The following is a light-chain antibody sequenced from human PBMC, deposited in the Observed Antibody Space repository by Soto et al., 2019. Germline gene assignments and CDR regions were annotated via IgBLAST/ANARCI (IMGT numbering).Light chain of an antibody. Sequence: QCVLTQPASGSGSPGQAITISCTGTNSDIGTYNLVSWYQHYPGKAPKLMIYEGIKRPSGVSNRFSGSKSGNTAFLTISGLQAEDEADYYCCSYAGSGTDNYVFGSGTKVTVL. V-gene: IGLV2-23*01. J-gene: IGLJ1*01. CDR3: CSYAGSGTDNYV. CDR1: NSDIGTYNL. CDR2: EGI.